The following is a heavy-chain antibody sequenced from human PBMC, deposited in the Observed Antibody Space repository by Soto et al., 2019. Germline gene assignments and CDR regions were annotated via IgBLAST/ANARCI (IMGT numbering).Heavy chain of an antibody. J-gene: IGHJ3*01. D-gene: IGHD2-8*01. CDR3: ARDGLYCTYANCRGDAYDV. CDR2: IKQDGSEK. Sequence: EVQLVGSGGGLVQPGGSLRLSCVASGFTFRTYWMTWVRQAPGKGLEWVANIKQDGSEKYYVDSVRGRFAISSDNAKDSLYLQMNSLRVEDMAVYYCARDGLYCTYANCRGDAYDVWDQGTMVTVSS. CDR1: GFTFRTYW. V-gene: IGHV3-7*04.